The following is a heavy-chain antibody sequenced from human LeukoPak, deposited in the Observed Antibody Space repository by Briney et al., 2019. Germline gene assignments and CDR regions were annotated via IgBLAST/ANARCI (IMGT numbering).Heavy chain of an antibody. D-gene: IGHD4-11*01. V-gene: IGHV4-39*07. CDR3: ARGHSIEPYYYYYYMDV. Sequence: SETLSLTCTVSGGSISSSTYYWGWIRQPPGKGLEWIGSIFYSGRTYYNPSLKSRVTMSVDTSKNQFSLRLSSVNAADTAVYYCARGHSIEPYYYYYYMDVWGKGTTVTVSS. CDR2: IFYSGRT. J-gene: IGHJ6*03. CDR1: GGSISSSTYY.